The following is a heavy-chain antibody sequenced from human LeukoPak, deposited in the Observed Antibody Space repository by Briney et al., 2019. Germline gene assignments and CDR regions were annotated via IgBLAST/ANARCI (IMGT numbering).Heavy chain of an antibody. J-gene: IGHJ2*01. CDR3: AKESWGASAYLSRYFDL. CDR2: IIPIFGTA. D-gene: IGHD1-26*01. V-gene: IGHV1-69*05. CDR1: GGTFSSYA. Sequence: SVKVSSKASGGTFSSYAISWVRQAPGQGLEWMGWIIPIFGTANYAQKFQGRVTITTDESTTTTYMELNSLSSEDAAVYECAKESWGASAYLSRYFDLWGRGTLVTVSS.